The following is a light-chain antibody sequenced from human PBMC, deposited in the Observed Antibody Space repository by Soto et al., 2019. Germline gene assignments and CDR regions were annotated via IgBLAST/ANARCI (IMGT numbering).Light chain of an antibody. CDR3: QHLNTYLT. Sequence: DIQMTQSPSTLSGSVGDRVTITCRASQDIGNYLNWYQQRPGKAPKLLIYKASTLKSGVPSRFSGSGSGTDFTLTISSLQPEDFATHYCQHLNTYLTFGQGTRLEI. CDR2: KAS. V-gene: IGKV1-5*03. CDR1: QDIGNY. J-gene: IGKJ5*01.